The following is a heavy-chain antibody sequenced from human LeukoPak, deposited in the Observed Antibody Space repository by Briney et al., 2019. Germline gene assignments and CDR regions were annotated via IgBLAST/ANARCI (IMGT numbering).Heavy chain of an antibody. V-gene: IGHV1-69*13. CDR1: GGTFSSYA. CDR3: ARGGQLWLTPLDY. CDR2: IIPIFGTA. Sequence: ASVKVSCKASGGTFSSYAISWVRQAPGQGLEWMGGIIPIFGTANYAQKFQGRVTITADESTSTAYMELSSLRSEDTAVYYCARGGQLWLTPLDYWGQGTLVTVSS. J-gene: IGHJ4*02. D-gene: IGHD5-18*01.